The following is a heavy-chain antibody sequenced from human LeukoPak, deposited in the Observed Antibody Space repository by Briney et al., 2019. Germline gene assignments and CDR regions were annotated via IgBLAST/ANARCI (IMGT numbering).Heavy chain of an antibody. CDR3: ARERGWREYGLGGFDY. J-gene: IGHJ4*01. D-gene: IGHD3-10*01. Sequence: AASVKLSCKISRLSVGRYCITRVCPAQEKGQEWVSYISSSSSTIYYADSVKGRFTISRDNAKNSLYLQMNSLRAEDTAVYYCARERGWREYGLGGFDYWVNGTLV. V-gene: IGHV3-48*04. CDR1: RLSVGRYC. CDR2: ISSSSSTI.